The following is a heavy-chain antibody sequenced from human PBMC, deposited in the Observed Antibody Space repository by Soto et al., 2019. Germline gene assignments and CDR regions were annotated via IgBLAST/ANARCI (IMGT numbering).Heavy chain of an antibody. Sequence: PSETLSLTCAVYGGSFSGYYWSWIRQPPGKGLEWIGEINHSGSTNYNPSLKSRVTISVDTSKNQFSLKLSSVTAADTAVYYCFGVVVQDYDDYGAMDVWGQGTLVTVSS. D-gene: IGHD2-15*01. CDR3: FGVVVQDYDDYGAMDV. V-gene: IGHV4-34*01. J-gene: IGHJ6*02. CDR2: INHSGST. CDR1: GGSFSGYY.